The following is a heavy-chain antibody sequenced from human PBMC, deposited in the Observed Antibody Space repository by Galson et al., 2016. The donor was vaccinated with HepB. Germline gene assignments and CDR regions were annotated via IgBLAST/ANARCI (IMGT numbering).Heavy chain of an antibody. D-gene: IGHD3-16*01. CDR3: ARESGVLSLFSLSGPSAYNWFDP. V-gene: IGHV1-3*01. CDR1: GYTFTTYA. CDR2: IKAGNGNT. Sequence: SVKVSCKASGYTFTTYAIHWVRQAPGQRLEWMGWIKAGNGNTKYSQKFQDRVTITRDTSASTAYMELSSLRSEDTAVYYCARESGVLSLFSLSGPSAYNWFDPWGQGTLVTVSS. J-gene: IGHJ5*02.